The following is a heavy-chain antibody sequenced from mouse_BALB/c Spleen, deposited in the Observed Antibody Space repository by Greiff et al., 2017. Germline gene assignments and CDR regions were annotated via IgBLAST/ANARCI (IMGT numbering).Heavy chain of an antibody. CDR3: ARKEGMTGTWFAY. CDR1: GYAFSSYW. D-gene: IGHD2-2*01. CDR2: IYPGDGDT. Sequence: VQLQQSGAELVRPGSSVKISCKASGYAFSSYWMNWVKQRPGQGLEWIGQIYPGDGDTNYNGKFKGKATLTADKSSSTAYMQLSSLTSEDSAVYFCARKEGMTGTWFAYWGQGTTLTVSS. V-gene: IGHV1-80*01. J-gene: IGHJ2*01.